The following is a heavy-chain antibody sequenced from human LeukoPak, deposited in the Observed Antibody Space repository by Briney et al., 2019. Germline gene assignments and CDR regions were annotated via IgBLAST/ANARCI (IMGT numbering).Heavy chain of an antibody. D-gene: IGHD3-3*01. CDR2: MNPNSGNT. J-gene: IGHJ5*02. Sequence: GASVKVSCKASGYTFTSYDINWVRQATGQGLEWMGWMNPNSGNTGYAQKFQGRVTMTRNTSISTAYMELSSLRSEDTAVYYCARGVGYDFWNGHFNWFDPWGQGTLVTVSS. CDR1: GYTFTSYD. V-gene: IGHV1-8*01. CDR3: ARGVGYDFWNGHFNWFDP.